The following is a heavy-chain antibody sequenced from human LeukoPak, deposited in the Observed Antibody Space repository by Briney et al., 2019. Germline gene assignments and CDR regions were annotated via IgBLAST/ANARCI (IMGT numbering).Heavy chain of an antibody. V-gene: IGHV1-18*01. CDR1: GDTFTTAG. D-gene: IGHD6-19*01. J-gene: IGHJ6*03. Sequence: ASVKVSCKASGDTFTTAGIGWVRQAPGQVLEWMGWISTYHGNTNYAQIFQDRVTLTTDTSTSTAYMELRSLRSDDTAVYYCARDVRSSSGWYVFNYYYYMDVWGKGTTVTISS. CDR2: ISTYHGNT. CDR3: ARDVRSSSGWYVFNYYYYMDV.